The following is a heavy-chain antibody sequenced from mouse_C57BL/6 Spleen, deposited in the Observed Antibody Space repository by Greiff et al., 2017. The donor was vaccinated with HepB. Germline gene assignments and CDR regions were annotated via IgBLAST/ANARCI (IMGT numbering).Heavy chain of an antibody. CDR3: ARSKGKWYFDV. Sequence: EVKLMESGPELVKPGASVKISCKASGYSFTDYNMNWVKQSNGKSLEWIGVINPNYGTTSYNQKFKGKATLTVDQSSSTAYMQLNSLTSEDSAVYYGARSKGKWYFDVWGTGTTVTVSS. CDR1: GYSFTDYN. J-gene: IGHJ1*03. V-gene: IGHV1-39*01. CDR2: INPNYGTT.